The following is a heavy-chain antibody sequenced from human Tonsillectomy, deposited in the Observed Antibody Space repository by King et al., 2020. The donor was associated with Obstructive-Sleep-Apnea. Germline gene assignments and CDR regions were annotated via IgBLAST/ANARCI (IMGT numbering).Heavy chain of an antibody. D-gene: IGHD4-17*01. Sequence: VQLVESGGGVVQPGRSLRLSCAASGFTFSSYAMHWVRQAPGKGLEWVAVISYDGSNKYYADSVKGRFTISRDNSKNTLYLQMNSLRAEDTAVYYWGGGGGDYDYYYYGMDVWGQGTTVTVSS. CDR2: ISYDGSNK. J-gene: IGHJ6*02. CDR3: GGGGGDYDYYYYGMDV. V-gene: IGHV3-30*04. CDR1: GFTFSSYA.